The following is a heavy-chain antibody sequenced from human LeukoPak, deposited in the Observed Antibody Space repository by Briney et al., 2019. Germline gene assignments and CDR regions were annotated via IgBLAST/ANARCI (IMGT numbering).Heavy chain of an antibody. Sequence: GGSLRLSCSASGFTFSSYAMHWVRQAPGKGLEYVSAISSNGGSTYYADSVKGRFTISRDNSKNTLYLQMNSLRAEDTAVYYCARDLRTTGAFDIWGQGTMVTVSS. J-gene: IGHJ3*02. V-gene: IGHV3-64*04. CDR1: GFTFSSYA. CDR3: ARDLRTTGAFDI. D-gene: IGHD4-17*01. CDR2: ISSNGGST.